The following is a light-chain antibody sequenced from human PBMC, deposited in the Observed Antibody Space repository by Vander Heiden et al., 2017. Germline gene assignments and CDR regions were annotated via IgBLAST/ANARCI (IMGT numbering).Light chain of an antibody. CDR3: QSYDSSLSVHVV. CDR1: SANIGGGYD. Sequence: QSVLTQPPSVSGAPGQRVTISCPGSSANIGGGYDVHWYQQLPGTAPKLLIYGNSNRPSGATARFSGSKSGTSASLAITGLQAEDEADDYCQSYDSSLSVHVVFGGGTKLTVL. J-gene: IGLJ2*01. CDR2: GNS. V-gene: IGLV1-40*01.